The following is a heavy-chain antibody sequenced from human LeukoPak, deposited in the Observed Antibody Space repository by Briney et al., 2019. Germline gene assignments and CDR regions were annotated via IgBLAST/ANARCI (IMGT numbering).Heavy chain of an antibody. CDR1: GFTFSTHD. CDR2: ISDSGART. CDR3: AQDPGY. J-gene: IGHJ4*02. Sequence: GGSLRLSCAASGFTFSTHDMSWVRQGPGKGLEWVSVISDSGARTDYADSVKGRFIISRDNSKNTVYLQMNSLRAEDTAVYYCAQDPGYWGQGTLVTVSS. V-gene: IGHV3-23*01.